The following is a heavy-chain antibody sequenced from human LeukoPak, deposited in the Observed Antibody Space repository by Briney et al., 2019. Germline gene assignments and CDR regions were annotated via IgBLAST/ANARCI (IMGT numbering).Heavy chain of an antibody. CDR3: AREDTATVFDY. CDR2: ISWNSDKI. D-gene: IGHD5-18*01. J-gene: IGHJ4*02. CDR1: GFTFDDYA. Sequence: GGSLRLSCAASGFTFDDYAMHWVRQAPGKGLEWVSGISWNSDKIGYADSVKGRFTISRDNAKNSLYLQMNSLRPEDTAVYYCAREDTATVFDYWGQGTLVTVSS. V-gene: IGHV3-9*01.